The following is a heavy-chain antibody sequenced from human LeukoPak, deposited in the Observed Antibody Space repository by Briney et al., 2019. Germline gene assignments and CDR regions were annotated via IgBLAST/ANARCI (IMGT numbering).Heavy chain of an antibody. V-gene: IGHV3-11*01. Sequence: GGSLRLSCAASGFTFSDYYMSWIRQAPRKGLEWVSYISSSGSTIYYADSVKGRFTISRDNAKNSLYLQMNSLRAEDTAVYYCARDFETTVTIFDYWGQGTLVTVSS. CDR3: ARDFETTVTIFDY. CDR2: ISSSGSTI. D-gene: IGHD4-17*01. CDR1: GFTFSDYY. J-gene: IGHJ4*02.